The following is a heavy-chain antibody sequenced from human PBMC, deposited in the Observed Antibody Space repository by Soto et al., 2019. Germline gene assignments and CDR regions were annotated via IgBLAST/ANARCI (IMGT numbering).Heavy chain of an antibody. CDR2: ISAYNGNT. D-gene: IGHD3-10*01. V-gene: IGHV1-18*01. Sequence: ASVKVSCKASGYTFTSYGISWVRQAPGQGLEWMGWISAYNGNTNYAQKLQGRVTMTTDTSTSTAYMELRSLRSDDTAVYYCARDYLPMVRGFYWFDPWGQGTLVTVSS. CDR3: ARDYLPMVRGFYWFDP. CDR1: GYTFTSYG. J-gene: IGHJ5*02.